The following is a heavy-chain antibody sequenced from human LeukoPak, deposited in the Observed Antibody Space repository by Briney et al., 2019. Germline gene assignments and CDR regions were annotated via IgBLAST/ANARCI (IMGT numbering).Heavy chain of an antibody. CDR2: IYISGST. CDR1: GGHISGYY. CDR3: AREPSTVSWVDP. J-gene: IGHJ5*02. D-gene: IGHD2-8*02. Sequence: SETLSLTCTVSGGHISGYYWSWIRQPAGKGLAWIGCIYISGSTNYNPSLKSRVTMSVDTSKTQFSLNLSSATAADTAVYYCAREPSTVSWVDPWGQGTLVTVSS. V-gene: IGHV4-4*07.